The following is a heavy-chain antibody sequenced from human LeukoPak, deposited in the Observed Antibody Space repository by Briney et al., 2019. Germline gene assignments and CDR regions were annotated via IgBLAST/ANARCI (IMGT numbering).Heavy chain of an antibody. CDR3: ATELLGYFDY. J-gene: IGHJ4*02. CDR2: ISAYNGNT. Sequence: GESLKISCKGSGYSFTSYWIGWVRQAPGQGLEWMGWISAYNGNTNYAQKLQGRVTMTTDTSTSTAYMELRSLRSDDTAIYYCATELLGYFDYWGQGTLVTVSS. D-gene: IGHD1-7*01. V-gene: IGHV1-18*04. CDR1: GYSFTSYW.